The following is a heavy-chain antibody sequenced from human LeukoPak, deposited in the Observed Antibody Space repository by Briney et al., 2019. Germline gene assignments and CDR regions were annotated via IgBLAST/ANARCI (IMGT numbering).Heavy chain of an antibody. J-gene: IGHJ4*02. CDR3: ARYGSDINDCGDYAPDY. Sequence: ASVKVSCKASGGTFISYAISWVRQAPGQGLEWMGGIIPIFGTANYAQKFQGRVTITADESTSTAYMELSSLRSEDTAVYYCARYGSDINDCGDYAPDYWGQGTLVTVSS. CDR2: IIPIFGTA. V-gene: IGHV1-69*13. D-gene: IGHD4-17*01. CDR1: GGTFISYA.